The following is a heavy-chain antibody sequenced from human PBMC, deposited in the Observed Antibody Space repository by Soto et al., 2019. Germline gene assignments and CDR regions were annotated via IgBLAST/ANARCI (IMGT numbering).Heavy chain of an antibody. Sequence: GGSLRLSCAASGFTFSSYAMSWVRQAPGKGLEWVSAISGSGGRTYYADSVEGRFTISRDNSKNTLYLQMNSLRAEDTAVYYCAKDVDSSSWHEEYFQHWGQGTLVTVSS. CDR3: AKDVDSSSWHEEYFQH. D-gene: IGHD6-13*01. CDR1: GFTFSSYA. V-gene: IGHV3-23*01. J-gene: IGHJ1*01. CDR2: ISGSGGRT.